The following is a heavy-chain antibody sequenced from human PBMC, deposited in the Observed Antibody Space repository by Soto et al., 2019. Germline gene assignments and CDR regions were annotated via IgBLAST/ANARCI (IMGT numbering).Heavy chain of an antibody. CDR3: AHILSGYVTHDAFDI. Sequence: QITLKESGPTLVKPTQTLTLTCTFSGFSLSTSGVGVGWIRQPPGKALEWLALIYWDDDKRYSPSLKSRLTITKDTSKNQVVLTMTNMDPVDTATYYCAHILSGYVTHDAFDIWGQGTMVTFSS. J-gene: IGHJ3*02. D-gene: IGHD5-12*01. CDR1: GFSLSTSGVG. CDR2: IYWDDDK. V-gene: IGHV2-5*02.